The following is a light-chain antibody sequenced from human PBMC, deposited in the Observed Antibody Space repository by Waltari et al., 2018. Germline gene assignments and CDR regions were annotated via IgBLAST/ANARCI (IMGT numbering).Light chain of an antibody. J-gene: IGKJ1*01. V-gene: IGKV2-28*01. CDR2: LAS. CDR1: QSLLHRNGYNY. Sequence: EIVLTQSPLSLSVSPGEPATLSCRSDQSLLHRNGYNYFNWYFQRPGQSPQLLIWLASNRASGVPDRFRATGSGTEFTLSISRVEAEDVGVYFCMQILQTPRTFGQGT. CDR3: MQILQTPRT.